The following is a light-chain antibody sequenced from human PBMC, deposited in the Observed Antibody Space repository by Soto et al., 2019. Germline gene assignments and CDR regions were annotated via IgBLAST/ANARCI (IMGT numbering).Light chain of an antibody. CDR2: HAS. CDR1: QRISTS. V-gene: IGKV1-5*01. J-gene: IGKJ2*01. Sequence: DIQMTQSPSTLSASVGDRVTITCRASQRISTSLTWYQQKPGKAPKLLIYHASSLESRVPSRFSGSGSGTAFTLTIISLQSADCATYYCQQYKSYSPYTFGQGTKLEIK. CDR3: QQYKSYSPYT.